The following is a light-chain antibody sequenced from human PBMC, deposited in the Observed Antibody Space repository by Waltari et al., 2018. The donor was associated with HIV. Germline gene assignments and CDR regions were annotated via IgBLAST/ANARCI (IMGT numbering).Light chain of an antibody. V-gene: IGKV3-20*01. CDR2: GAS. CDR1: QCVSSSY. Sequence: IGLTQPPATLSLSPGERATLSCRASQCVSSSYLAWYQQKPGQAPRHLISGASSRATGSPDRFSSSGSGTDFTLTISRLEPEDVAVYYCQQYGSSPPLTFGGGTKVEIK. J-gene: IGKJ4*01. CDR3: QQYGSSPPLT.